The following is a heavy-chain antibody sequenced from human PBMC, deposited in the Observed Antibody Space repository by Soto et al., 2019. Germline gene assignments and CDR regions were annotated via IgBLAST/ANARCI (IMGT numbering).Heavy chain of an antibody. CDR3: ARDQKYDFWSGYPTYPYYYYYMDV. V-gene: IGHV3-7*01. Sequence: GSLRLSCAASGFTFSSYWMSWVRQAPGKGLEWVANIKQDGSEKYYVDSVKGRFTISRDNAKNSLYLQMNSLRAEDTAVYYCARDQKYDFWSGYPTYPYYYYYMDVWGKGTTVTRLL. D-gene: IGHD3-3*01. J-gene: IGHJ6*03. CDR1: GFTFSSYW. CDR2: IKQDGSEK.